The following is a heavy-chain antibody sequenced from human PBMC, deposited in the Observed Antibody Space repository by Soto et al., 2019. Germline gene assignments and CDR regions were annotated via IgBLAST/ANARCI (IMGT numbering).Heavy chain of an antibody. Sequence: NPSETLSLTCTVSGGSISSGGYYWSWIRQHPGKGLEWIGYIYYSGSTYYNPSLKSRVTISVDTSKNQFSLKLSSVTAADTAVYYCARGGPKYCSGGSCYPGDNWFDPWGQGTLVTVSS. CDR1: GGSISSGGYY. J-gene: IGHJ5*02. D-gene: IGHD2-15*01. CDR2: IYYSGST. V-gene: IGHV4-31*03. CDR3: ARGGPKYCSGGSCYPGDNWFDP.